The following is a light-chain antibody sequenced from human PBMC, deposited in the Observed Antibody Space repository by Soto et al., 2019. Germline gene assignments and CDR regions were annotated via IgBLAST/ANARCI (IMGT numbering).Light chain of an antibody. CDR1: QSVSSSY. CDR2: GAS. J-gene: IGKJ1*01. Sequence: EIVLTQSPGTLSLSPGERATLSCRASQSVSSSYLAWYQQKPGQAPRLLIYGASSRATGIPDRFSGSASGTDFTLTISRLEPEDFAVYYCQQYGSSPGTFGQGTKVDI. V-gene: IGKV3-20*01. CDR3: QQYGSSPGT.